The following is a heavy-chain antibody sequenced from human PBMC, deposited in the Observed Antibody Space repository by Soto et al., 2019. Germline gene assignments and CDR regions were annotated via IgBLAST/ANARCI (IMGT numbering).Heavy chain of an antibody. CDR3: ARDRDYYDSSGYNYYYGMDV. V-gene: IGHV1-69*13. Sequence: SVKVSFKPSGGTFSSYAISWVRQAPAQGLEWMGGIVPIFGTANYAQKFQGRVTITADESTSTAYMELSSLRSEDTAVYYCARDRDYYDSSGYNYYYGMDVWGQGTTVNVSS. D-gene: IGHD3-22*01. CDR1: GGTFSSYA. J-gene: IGHJ6*02. CDR2: IVPIFGTA.